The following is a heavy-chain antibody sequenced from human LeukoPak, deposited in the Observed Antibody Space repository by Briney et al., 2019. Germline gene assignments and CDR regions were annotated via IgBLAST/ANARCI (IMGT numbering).Heavy chain of an antibody. CDR1: GGSLSTSSYY. J-gene: IGHJ5*01. V-gene: IGHV4-39*01. D-gene: IGHD3-10*01. Sequence: SETLSLTCTVSGGSLSTSSYYWGWIRQPPGKGLEGIGSIYYSGSTYYNPSLKSRVTISVDTSKNQFSLKLSSVTDANKALNYCAGLWFGELLYNWFDPWGQGTLVTVSS. CDR3: AGLWFGELLYNWFDP. CDR2: IYYSGST.